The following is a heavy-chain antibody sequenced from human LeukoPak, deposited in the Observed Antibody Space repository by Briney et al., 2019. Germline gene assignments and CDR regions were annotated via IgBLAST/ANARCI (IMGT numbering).Heavy chain of an antibody. CDR3: ATDAIAVAGLFDY. CDR2: FDPEDGET. V-gene: IGHV1-24*01. Sequence: ASVRVSCKVSGYTLTELSMHWVRQAPGKGLEWMGGFDPEDGETIYAQKFQGRVTMTEDTSTDTAYMELSSLRSEDTAVYYCATDAIAVAGLFDYWGQGTLVTVSS. D-gene: IGHD6-19*01. J-gene: IGHJ4*02. CDR1: GYTLTELS.